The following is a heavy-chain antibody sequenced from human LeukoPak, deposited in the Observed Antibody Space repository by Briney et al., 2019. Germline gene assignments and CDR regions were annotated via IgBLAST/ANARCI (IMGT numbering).Heavy chain of an antibody. D-gene: IGHD5-12*01. Sequence: GGSLRLSCAASGFTVSSCGIQWVHQAPGKGREWVGRIKSRADDSTRHYVAAVKGRFTTSRDEGRITMYLQMDSLKTEDTAVYYYTTVGRYDYFDYWGQGTLVTVSS. CDR1: GFTVSSCG. CDR2: IKSRADDSTR. CDR3: TTVGRYDYFDY. J-gene: IGHJ4*02. V-gene: IGHV3-15*01.